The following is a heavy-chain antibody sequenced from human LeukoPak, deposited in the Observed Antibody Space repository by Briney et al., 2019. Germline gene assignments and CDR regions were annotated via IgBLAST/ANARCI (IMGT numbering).Heavy chain of an antibody. CDR1: GFTFSSYA. V-gene: IGHV3-23*01. CDR2: ISGSGGST. Sequence: GGSLRLSCAASGFTFSSYAMSWVRQAPGKGLEWVSAISGSGGSTYYADSVKGRFTISRDNSKNTLYLQMNSLRAEDTAVYYCAKDRTTGIAAAGTCDYWGQGTLVAVSS. J-gene: IGHJ4*02. CDR3: AKDRTTGIAAAGTCDY. D-gene: IGHD6-13*01.